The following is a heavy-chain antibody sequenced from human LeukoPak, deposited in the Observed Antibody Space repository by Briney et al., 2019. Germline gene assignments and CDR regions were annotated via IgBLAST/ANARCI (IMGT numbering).Heavy chain of an antibody. D-gene: IGHD3-3*01. CDR1: GGSISSSTYY. CDR3: ARGGEWFGDYGMDV. CDR2: IYYSGST. V-gene: IGHV4-39*01. Sequence: SETLSLTCTVSGGSISSSTYYWGWIRQPPGKGLEWIGTIYYSGSTYYNPSLQSRVTISVDTSKNQFSLKLSSVTAVDTAVYYCARGGEWFGDYGMDVWGQGTTVTVSS. J-gene: IGHJ6*02.